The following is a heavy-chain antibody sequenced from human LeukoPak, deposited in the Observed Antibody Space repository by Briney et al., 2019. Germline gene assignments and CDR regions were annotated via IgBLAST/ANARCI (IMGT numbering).Heavy chain of an antibody. Sequence: SVNPSCMASARSFSSYAISWVRQAPEHWLEWMGRIIPILGIANYTHNLQGRPTLTTDKSTSTAYMELSSLRSEDTGVYYCARDGRYCSGGSCYSTTDFDYWGQGTLVTVSS. CDR2: IIPILGIA. J-gene: IGHJ4*02. D-gene: IGHD2-15*01. CDR1: ARSFSSYA. CDR3: ARDGRYCSGGSCYSTTDFDY. V-gene: IGHV1-69*04.